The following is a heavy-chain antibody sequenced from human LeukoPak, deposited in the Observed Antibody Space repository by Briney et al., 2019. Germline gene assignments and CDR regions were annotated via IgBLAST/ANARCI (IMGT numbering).Heavy chain of an antibody. CDR2: INAGNGNT. CDR3: ARENTYYYDSSIPRRPQDWFDP. CDR1: GYTFTIYA. J-gene: IGHJ5*02. Sequence: ASVKVSCKASGYTFTIYAMHWVRQAPGQRLEWMGWINAGNGNTKYSQKFQGRVTITADESTSTAYMELSSLRSEDTAVYYCARENTYYYDSSIPRRPQDWFDPWGQGTLVTVSS. D-gene: IGHD3-22*01. V-gene: IGHV1-3*01.